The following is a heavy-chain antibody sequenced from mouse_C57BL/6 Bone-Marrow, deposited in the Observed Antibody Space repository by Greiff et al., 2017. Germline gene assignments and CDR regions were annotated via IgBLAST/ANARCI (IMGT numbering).Heavy chain of an antibody. V-gene: IGHV1-19*01. Sequence: VQLKESGPVLVKPGASVKMSCKASGYTFTDYYMNWVKQSHGKSLEWIGVINPYNGGTSYNQKFKGKATLTVDKSSSTAYMELNSLTSEDSAVYYCARDYGNYGRVWFAYWGQGTLVTVSA. CDR2: INPYNGGT. CDR1: GYTFTDYY. J-gene: IGHJ3*01. CDR3: ARDYGNYGRVWFAY. D-gene: IGHD2-1*01.